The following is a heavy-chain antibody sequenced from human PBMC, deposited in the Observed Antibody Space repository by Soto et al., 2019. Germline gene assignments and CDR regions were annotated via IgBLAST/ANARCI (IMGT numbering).Heavy chain of an antibody. CDR2: INGDGGTT. Sequence: EVQLVESGGDLVQPGGSLRLSCVASGFTFSSYWIHWVRQAPGKGLVWVSRINGDGGTTNYADSVKGRLTISRDNAKNTVYLQGHSMGAEDTAVYYCARGSRGYYYMDVWGRGTPLTV. CDR3: ARGSRGYYYMDV. J-gene: IGHJ6*03. CDR1: GFTFSSYW. V-gene: IGHV3-74*01.